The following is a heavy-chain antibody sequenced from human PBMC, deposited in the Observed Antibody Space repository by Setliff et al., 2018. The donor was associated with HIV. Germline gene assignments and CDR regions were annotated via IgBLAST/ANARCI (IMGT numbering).Heavy chain of an antibody. V-gene: IGHV3-74*01. CDR1: GFTFSSSW. CDR2: INTDGTMT. D-gene: IGHD6-19*01. Sequence: GGSLRLSCAASGFTFSSSWMHWVRQAPGKGLAWVPRINTDGTMTNYADSVKGRFTISRDNAKNTLYLHMSSLRAEDTAVYYCASGQWLGSLGHYWGQGTLVTVSS. J-gene: IGHJ4*02. CDR3: ASGQWLGSLGHY.